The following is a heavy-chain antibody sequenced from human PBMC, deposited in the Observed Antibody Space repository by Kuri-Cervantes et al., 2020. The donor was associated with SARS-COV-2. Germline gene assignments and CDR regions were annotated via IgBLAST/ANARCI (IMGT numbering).Heavy chain of an antibody. D-gene: IGHD3-16*01. CDR1: GGSISSSSYY. CDR3: ARGEYSYAPDFDS. J-gene: IGHJ4*02. V-gene: IGHV4-39*07. Sequence: GSLRLSCTVSGGSISSSSYYWGWIRQPPGKGLEWIGSIYYSGSTYYNPSLKSRVTISVDTSKNQFSLKLSSVTAADTAVYYCARGEYSYAPDFDSWGQGTLVTVSS. CDR2: IYYSGST.